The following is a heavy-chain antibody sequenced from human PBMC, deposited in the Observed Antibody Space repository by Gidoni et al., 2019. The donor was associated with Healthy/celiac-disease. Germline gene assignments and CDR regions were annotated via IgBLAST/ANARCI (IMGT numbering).Heavy chain of an antibody. Sequence: EVQLVESGGGLVQPGGSLRLSCAASGFHFSSYDIHWVRQATGKGLGWVSAIGTAGDTYYPGSVKGRFTISRENAKNSLYLQMNSLRAGDTAVYYCARGIRGPDYDILTGYYPTPHYYGMDVWGQGTTVTVSS. CDR1: GFHFSSYD. CDR3: ARGIRGPDYDILTGYYPTPHYYGMDV. J-gene: IGHJ6*02. D-gene: IGHD3-9*01. V-gene: IGHV3-13*01. CDR2: IGTAGDT.